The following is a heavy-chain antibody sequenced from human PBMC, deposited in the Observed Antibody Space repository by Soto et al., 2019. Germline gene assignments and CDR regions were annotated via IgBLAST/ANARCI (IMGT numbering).Heavy chain of an antibody. CDR3: ARDQQWLVRFYFDF. J-gene: IGHJ4*02. V-gene: IGHV3-33*01. CDR1: GFTFSSYG. Sequence: QVQLVESGGGVVQPGNSLRLSCAASGFTFSSYGMHWVGQAPGKGLGWVAVIWYDGSNKYYADSVKGRFTISRDNSKNTLYLQMNSLRAEDTAVYYCARDQQWLVRFYFDFWGQGTLVTVSS. D-gene: IGHD6-19*01. CDR2: IWYDGSNK.